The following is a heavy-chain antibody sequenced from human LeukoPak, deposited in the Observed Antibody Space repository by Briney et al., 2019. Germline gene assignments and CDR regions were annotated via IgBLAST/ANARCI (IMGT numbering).Heavy chain of an antibody. D-gene: IGHD3-3*01. V-gene: IGHV4-59*01. J-gene: IGHJ6*02. CDR3: ARNPRSGYYPHYHYYGMDV. CDR1: GGSINSYY. Sequence: SETLSLTCTVSGGSINSYYWSWIRQPPGKGLEWIGYIYYSGTTNYNPSLKSRVTISVDTSKNQFSLKLSSVTAADTAVYYCARNPRSGYYPHYHYYGMDVWGQGTTVTVSS. CDR2: IYYSGTT.